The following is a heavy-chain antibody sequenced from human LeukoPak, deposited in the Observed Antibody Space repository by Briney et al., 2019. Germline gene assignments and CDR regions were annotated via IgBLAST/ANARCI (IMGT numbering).Heavy chain of an antibody. Sequence: ASVKVSCKASGYTFTSYGISWVRQAPGRGLEWMGWISAYNGNTNYAQKLQGRVTTTTDTSTSTAYMELRSLRSDDTAVYYCARGPSIPNWGSYGDFDYWGQGTLVTVSS. J-gene: IGHJ4*02. CDR2: ISAYNGNT. D-gene: IGHD7-27*01. CDR3: ARGPSIPNWGSYGDFDY. V-gene: IGHV1-18*01. CDR1: GYTFTSYG.